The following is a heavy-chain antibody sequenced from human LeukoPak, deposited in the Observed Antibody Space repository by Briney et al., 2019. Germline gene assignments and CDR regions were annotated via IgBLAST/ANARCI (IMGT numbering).Heavy chain of an antibody. Sequence: SETLSLTCAVYGGSFSGYYWSWIRQPPGKGLEWIGEINHSGSTNYNPSLKSRVTISVDTSKNQFSLKLSSVTAADTAVYYCARQRRMASSGYYSWPPRRSNWYFDLWGRGTLVTVSS. V-gene: IGHV4-34*01. CDR2: INHSGST. J-gene: IGHJ2*01. CDR1: GGSFSGYY. D-gene: IGHD3-22*01. CDR3: ARQRRMASSGYYSWPPRRSNWYFDL.